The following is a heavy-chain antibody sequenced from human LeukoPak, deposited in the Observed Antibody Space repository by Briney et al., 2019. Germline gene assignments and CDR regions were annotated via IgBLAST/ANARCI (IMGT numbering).Heavy chain of an antibody. V-gene: IGHV1-46*01. CDR1: GYTFTSYR. J-gene: IGHJ4*02. CDR3: AREGRFSGYDTVDY. Sequence: GASVKVSCKASGYTFTSYRIHWVRQAPGQGLEWMGIINPSGDSTSYAQKFQGRVTVTRDTSTSTVYMELSSLRSEDTAVYYCAREGRFSGYDTVDYWGQGTLVTVSS. D-gene: IGHD5-12*01. CDR2: INPSGDST.